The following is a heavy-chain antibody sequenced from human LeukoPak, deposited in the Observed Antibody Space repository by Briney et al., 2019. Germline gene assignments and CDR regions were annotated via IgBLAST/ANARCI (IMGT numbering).Heavy chain of an antibody. CDR3: ARADHAYSSSWYADY. CDR2: ISAYNGNT. Sequence: GASVTVSCKASGYTFTSYGISWVRQAPGQGLEWMGWISAYNGNTNYAQKLQGRVTMTTDTSTSTAYMELRSLRSDDTAVYYCARADHAYSSSWYADYWGQGTLVTVSS. CDR1: GYTFTSYG. D-gene: IGHD6-13*01. V-gene: IGHV1-18*01. J-gene: IGHJ4*02.